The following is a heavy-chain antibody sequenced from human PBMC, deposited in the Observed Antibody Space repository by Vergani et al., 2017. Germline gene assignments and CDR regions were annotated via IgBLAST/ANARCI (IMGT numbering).Heavy chain of an antibody. CDR3: ARHGDIVVVPAASFDY. J-gene: IGHJ4*02. CDR1: GGPFSGYY. D-gene: IGHD2-2*01. Sequence: QLQESGPGLLKPSETLSLTCAVHGGPFSGYYWSWIRQPPGKGLGWVGEVNHSGSTNYNPSLKSRVTLSVDTSKNQFSLKLSSVTAADTDVYYCARHGDIVVVPAASFDYWGQGTLVTVSS. CDR2: VNHSGST. V-gene: IGHV4-34*01.